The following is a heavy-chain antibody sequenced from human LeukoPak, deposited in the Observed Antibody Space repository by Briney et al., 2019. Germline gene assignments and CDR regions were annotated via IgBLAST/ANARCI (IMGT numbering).Heavy chain of an antibody. V-gene: IGHV4-59*12. CDR3: ARAHYDYVWGSYRYTPNSLSYYMDV. D-gene: IGHD3-16*02. CDR1: GFTFSSYA. CDR2: IYCSGST. J-gene: IGHJ6*03. Sequence: GSLRLSCAASGFTFSSYAMSWVRQAPGKGLEWIGYIYCSGSTNYNPSLKSRVTISVDTSKNQFSLKLSSVTAADTAVYYCARAHYDYVWGSYRYTPNSLSYYMDVWGKGTTVTVSS.